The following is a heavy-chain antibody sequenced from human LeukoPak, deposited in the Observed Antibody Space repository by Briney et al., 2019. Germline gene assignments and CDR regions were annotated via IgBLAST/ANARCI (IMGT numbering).Heavy chain of an antibody. CDR2: ISYDGSNK. V-gene: IGHV3-30*04. D-gene: IGHD6-19*01. CDR3: ARDRPQQWLVRGQRGYYYYMDV. CDR1: GFTFSSYA. J-gene: IGHJ6*03. Sequence: GGSLRLSCAASGFTFSSYAMHWVRKAPGKGLGGVAVISYDGSNKYYADSVKGRFTIPRDNSKNTLYLQMNSLRAEDTAVYYCARDRPQQWLVRGQRGYYYYMDVWGKGTTVTISS.